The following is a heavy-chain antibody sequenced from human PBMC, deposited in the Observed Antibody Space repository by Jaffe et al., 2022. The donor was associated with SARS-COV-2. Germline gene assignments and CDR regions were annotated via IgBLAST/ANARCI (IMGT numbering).Heavy chain of an antibody. J-gene: IGHJ5*02. D-gene: IGHD6-6*01. V-gene: IGHV1-46*01. CDR2: INPSGSTT. CDR3: SRFSSSDLFDP. Sequence: QVQLVQSGAEVKKPGASVKVSCKASGYTFPNYYMHWVRQAPGQGLEWMGFINPSGSTTRYAQKFQGRVTMTKDTSTSTVYMELSSLTSEDTAVYYCSRFSSSDLFDPWGQGTLVTVSS. CDR1: GYTFPNYY.